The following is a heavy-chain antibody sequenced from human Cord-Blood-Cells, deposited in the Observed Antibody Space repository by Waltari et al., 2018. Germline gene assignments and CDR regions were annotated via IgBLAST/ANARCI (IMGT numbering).Heavy chain of an antibody. CDR3: ARPQGICSGGSCYSDAFDI. D-gene: IGHD2-15*01. V-gene: IGHV4-39*01. CDR1: GGSISSSSYY. CDR2: IYYSGST. Sequence: QLQLQESGPGLVKPSETLSLTCTVSGGSISSSSYYWGWIRQHPGQGLEWIGSIYYSGSTYYNPSLKSRVTISVDTSKNQFSLKLSSVTAADTAVYYCARPQGICSGGSCYSDAFDIWGQGTMVTVSS. J-gene: IGHJ3*02.